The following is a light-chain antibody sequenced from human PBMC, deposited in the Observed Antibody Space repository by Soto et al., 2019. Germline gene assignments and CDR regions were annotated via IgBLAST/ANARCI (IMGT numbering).Light chain of an antibody. V-gene: IGKV3-15*01. CDR2: GAS. Sequence: EIVITQSPATLSVSPGERATLYCRASQDISTNLAWYQQKPGQAPRLLIYGASTRATGIPARFSGSGSGTEFTLTISSLQSEDFAVYYCQQYDNWLRTFGQGTKVELK. CDR3: QQYDNWLRT. J-gene: IGKJ1*01. CDR1: QDISTN.